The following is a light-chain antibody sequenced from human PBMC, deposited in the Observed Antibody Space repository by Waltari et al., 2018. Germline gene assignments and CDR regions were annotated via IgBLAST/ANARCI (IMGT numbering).Light chain of an antibody. Sequence: DIVLTQSPGTLSLSLGERATVSCRASQGVSRALACYQQKPGQAPRLLIYGASTRATGIPDGFGGSGCGRDFSLTNSRLEPDEFAVYYCQHYLRLPVTFDQGTTVE. V-gene: IGKV3-20*01. CDR3: QHYLRLPVT. CDR1: QGVSRA. CDR2: GAS. J-gene: IGKJ1*01.